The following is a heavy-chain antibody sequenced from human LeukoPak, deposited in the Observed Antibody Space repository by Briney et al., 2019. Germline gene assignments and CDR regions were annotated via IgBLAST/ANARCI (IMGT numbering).Heavy chain of an antibody. CDR1: GFTFRNYG. V-gene: IGHV3-33*06. D-gene: IGHD5-24*01. J-gene: IGHJ4*02. CDR2: IWYDGSNK. Sequence: PGGSLRLSCAASGFTFRNYGMHWVRQAPGKGLEWVAVIWYDGSNKYYADSVKGRFTISRDNAKNSLYLQMNSLRDEDTAVYYCAKRDGYNSYDYWGQGTLVTVSS. CDR3: AKRDGYNSYDY.